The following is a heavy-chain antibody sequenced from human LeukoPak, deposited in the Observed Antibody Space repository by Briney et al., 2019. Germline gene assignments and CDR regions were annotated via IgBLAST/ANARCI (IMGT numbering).Heavy chain of an antibody. J-gene: IGHJ4*02. D-gene: IGHD4-17*01. Sequence: GESLQISCKGSGYSFTSYWIGWVRQMPGKGLEWMGIIYPGDSDTRYSPSFQGQVTISADKSISTAYLQWSSLKASDTAMYYCARLRSTVTTRSYYFDYWGQGTLVTVSS. CDR2: IYPGDSDT. V-gene: IGHV5-51*01. CDR3: ARLRSTVTTRSYYFDY. CDR1: GYSFTSYW.